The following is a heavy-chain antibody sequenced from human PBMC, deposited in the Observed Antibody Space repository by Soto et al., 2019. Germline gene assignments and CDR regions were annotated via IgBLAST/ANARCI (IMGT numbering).Heavy chain of an antibody. CDR1: GDSVSSNSAA. CDR2: TYYRSKWYN. Sequence: SQTLSLTCAISGDSVSSNSAAWNWTRQSPSRGLEWLGRTYYRSKWYNDYAVSVKSRITINPDTSKNQFSLQLNSVTPEDTAVYYCARDDTRQLGTNYYYYYGMDVWGQGTTVTVSS. V-gene: IGHV6-1*01. D-gene: IGHD6-6*01. J-gene: IGHJ6*02. CDR3: ARDDTRQLGTNYYYYYGMDV.